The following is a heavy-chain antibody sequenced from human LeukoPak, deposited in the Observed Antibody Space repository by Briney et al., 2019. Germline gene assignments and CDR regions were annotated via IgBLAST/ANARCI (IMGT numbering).Heavy chain of an antibody. CDR1: GFTFTNYP. D-gene: IGHD3-22*01. Sequence: GSLRLSCAAPGFTFTNYPVHWVRQAPGKGLEWVTVISYDGTTKYYADSVKGRFTISRDNSRNTLYLQMNNLRTEDTAVYYCASPYYYDGSSYYHFFDHWGQGTLVTVSS. CDR3: ASPYYYDGSSYYHFFDH. V-gene: IGHV3-30*04. CDR2: ISYDGTTK. J-gene: IGHJ4*02.